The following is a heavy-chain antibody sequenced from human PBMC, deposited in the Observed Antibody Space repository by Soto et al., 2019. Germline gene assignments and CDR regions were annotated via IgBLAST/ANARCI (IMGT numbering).Heavy chain of an antibody. D-gene: IGHD5-12*01. V-gene: IGHV5-51*01. J-gene: IGHJ6*02. Sequence: PGESLKISCQGSGYNFATHWIGWVRHKAGKGLEWIGIIFPGDAETRYSPSFQGHITISADKSISTAYLRWSSLKASDTGMYYCATPGGFGMDVWGQGTTVTVSS. CDR1: GYNFATHW. CDR2: IFPGDAET. CDR3: ATPGGFGMDV.